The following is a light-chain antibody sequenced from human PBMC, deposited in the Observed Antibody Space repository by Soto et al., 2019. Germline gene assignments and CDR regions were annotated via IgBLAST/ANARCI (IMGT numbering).Light chain of an antibody. Sequence: QSVLTQPASVSGSPGQSITISCTGTSSDFGGYDFVSWHQQRPGKAPKLMIYDVTNRPSGVSNRFSGSNSGNTASHTISGLQAEDEADYYCCSFTSSDTHVFGTGTKLTVL. CDR1: SSDFGGYDF. CDR3: CSFTSSDTHV. J-gene: IGLJ1*01. V-gene: IGLV2-14*01. CDR2: DVT.